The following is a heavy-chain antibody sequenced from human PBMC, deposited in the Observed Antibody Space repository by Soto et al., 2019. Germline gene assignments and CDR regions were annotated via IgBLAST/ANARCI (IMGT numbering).Heavy chain of an antibody. D-gene: IGHD5-12*01. CDR3: AKPKRWLQFSPADY. J-gene: IGHJ4*02. V-gene: IGHV3-23*01. CDR2: ISGSGGST. Sequence: GGSLRLSCAASGFTFSSYAMSWVRQAPGKGLEWVSAISGSGGSTYYADSVKGRFTISRDNSKNTLYLQMNSLRAEDTAVYYCAKPKRWLQFSPADYWGQGTLVTVSS. CDR1: GFTFSSYA.